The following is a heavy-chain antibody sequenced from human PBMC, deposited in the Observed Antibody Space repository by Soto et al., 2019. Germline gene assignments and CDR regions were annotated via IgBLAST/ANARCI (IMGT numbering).Heavy chain of an antibody. CDR3: AKDEPGLGY. D-gene: IGHD7-27*01. Sequence: QVPLVESGGGVVQPGRSLRLSCAASGFTFSSYGMHWVRQAPGKGLEWVAVISYDGSNKYYADSVKGRFTISRDNSKNTLYLQMNSLRAEDTAVYYCAKDEPGLGYWGQGTLVTVSS. CDR1: GFTFSSYG. V-gene: IGHV3-30*18. CDR2: ISYDGSNK. J-gene: IGHJ4*02.